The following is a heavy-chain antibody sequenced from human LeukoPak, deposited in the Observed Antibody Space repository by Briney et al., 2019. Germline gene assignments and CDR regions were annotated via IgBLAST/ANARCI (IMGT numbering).Heavy chain of an antibody. D-gene: IGHD2-15*01. CDR2: MIPNRGNT. J-gene: IGHJ4*02. Sequence: GASLKVSSKAPGYTFTISAINCVPHAPGEGVEWMGWMIPNRGNTGYAQKLQGRDTMTRNTSISTAYMKLSSLRSVNTDVYDGARGNECDSGGSCYSYFDYWGQGTLVTVSS. CDR1: GYTFTISA. CDR3: ARGNECDSGGSCYSYFDY. V-gene: IGHV1-8*01.